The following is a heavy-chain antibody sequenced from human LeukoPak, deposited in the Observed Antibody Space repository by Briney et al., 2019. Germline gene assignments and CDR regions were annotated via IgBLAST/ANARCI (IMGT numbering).Heavy chain of an antibody. CDR1: GFSFRDLW. D-gene: IGHD5-12*01. J-gene: IGHJ4*02. V-gene: IGHV3-7*01. Sequence: GGSLRLSCAASGFSFRDLWMTWVRQAPGKGLEWVANINQGGSVKYYVDSVKGRFTISRDDAKSSLYVQMNSLRDEDTAVYYCARFGYSGWNLEYWGQGTLVTVSS. CDR2: INQGGSVK. CDR3: ARFGYSGWNLEY.